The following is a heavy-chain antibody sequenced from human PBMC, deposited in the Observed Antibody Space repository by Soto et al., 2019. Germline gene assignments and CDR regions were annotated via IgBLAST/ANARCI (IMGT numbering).Heavy chain of an antibody. CDR3: ARGRYGDY. J-gene: IGHJ4*02. CDR1: GYTFTSYG. Sequence: QVHLVQSGAEVKKPGASVKVSCKASGYTFTSYGITWVRQAPGQGLEWMGWISAHNGNTDYAQKLQGRVIVTRDTSPSTAYMDLRSLISGDTAVYYCARGRYGDYWGQGALVTVSS. CDR2: ISAHNGNT. V-gene: IGHV1-18*01. D-gene: IGHD1-1*01.